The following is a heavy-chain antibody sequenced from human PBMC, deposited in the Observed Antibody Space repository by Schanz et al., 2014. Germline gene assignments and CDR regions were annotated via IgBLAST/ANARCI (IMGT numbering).Heavy chain of an antibody. CDR2: INTGGDST. CDR3: ARIGGSVFDY. V-gene: IGHV3-23*01. CDR1: GFTFSTYA. J-gene: IGHJ4*02. D-gene: IGHD3-10*01. Sequence: EVKLLESGGTLVRPGGSLRLSCAASGFTFSTYAMAWVRQAPGKGLEWVSSINTGGDSTYYADSVKGRFTISRDNSRDTVYLQMNSLRADDTAMYYCARIGGSVFDYWAQGTLVTVSP.